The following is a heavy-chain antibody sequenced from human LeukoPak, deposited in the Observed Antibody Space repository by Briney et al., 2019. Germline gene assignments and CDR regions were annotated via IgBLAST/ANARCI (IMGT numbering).Heavy chain of an antibody. CDR1: GYTFTSYA. CDR3: ARDVVHDYYDSSGYFDY. CDR2: INAGNGNT. D-gene: IGHD3-22*01. J-gene: IGHJ4*02. V-gene: IGHV1-3*01. Sequence: GASVKVSCKASGYTFTSYAMHWVRQAPGQRLEWMGWINAGNGNTKYSQKFQGRVTITRDTSASTAYMELSSLRSEDTAVYYCARDVVHDYYDSSGYFDYWGQGTLVTVSS.